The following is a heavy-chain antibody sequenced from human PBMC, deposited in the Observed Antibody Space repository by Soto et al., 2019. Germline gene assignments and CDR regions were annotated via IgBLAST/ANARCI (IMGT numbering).Heavy chain of an antibody. CDR1: GYAFTNYG. D-gene: IGHD2-8*01. V-gene: IGHV1-18*01. CDR3: ARDGGVLMVYAAFDY. CDR2: ISPYNGNT. Sequence: QVQLVQSGAEVKKPGASVKVSCKASGYAFTNYGFSWVRQAPGQGLEWMGWISPYNGNTDYAQKLQGRVTMTTDTSTNTAYVELRSLRSDDTAVYYCARDGGVLMVYAAFDYWGQGTLVTVSS. J-gene: IGHJ4*02.